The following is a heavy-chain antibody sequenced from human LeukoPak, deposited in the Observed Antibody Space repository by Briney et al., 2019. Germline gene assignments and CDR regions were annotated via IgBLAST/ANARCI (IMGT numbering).Heavy chain of an antibody. V-gene: IGHV3-53*01. CDR1: GFPVNNNR. J-gene: IGHJ4*02. CDR3: AIYDSSGYYNY. D-gene: IGHD3-22*01. Sequence: PGGSLRLSCAASGFPVNNNRMSWVRQAPGKGLEWVSVIYSGGRTFYADSVKGRFTISRDNSKNTLYLQMNSLRAEDTAVYYCAIYDSSGYYNYWGQGTLVTVSS. CDR2: IYSGGRT.